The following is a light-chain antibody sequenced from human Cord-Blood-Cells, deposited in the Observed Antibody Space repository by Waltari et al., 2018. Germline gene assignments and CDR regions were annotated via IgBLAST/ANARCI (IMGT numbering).Light chain of an antibody. J-gene: IGKJ4*01. Sequence: IVLTQSPATLSLSPGERATLTSRASQSVSSYLAWYQQKPGQAPRLRIYDASNRATGIPARFSGSGSGTDFTLTISSLEPEDFAVYYCQQRSNWPLTFGGGTKVEIK. V-gene: IGKV3-11*01. CDR1: QSVSSY. CDR3: QQRSNWPLT. CDR2: DAS.